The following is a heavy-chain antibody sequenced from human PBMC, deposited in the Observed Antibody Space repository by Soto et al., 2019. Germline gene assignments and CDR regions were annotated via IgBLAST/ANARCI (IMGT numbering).Heavy chain of an antibody. Sequence: PSETLCLTCTVSGGSISSGGYYWSWMRQQPGKGLEWIGYIYYSGSTYYNPSLKSRVTISVDTSKNQFSLKLSSVTAADTAVYYCAIAAHLVGAINYYFDYWGQGTLVTVSS. V-gene: IGHV4-31*02. CDR3: AIAAHLVGAINYYFDY. J-gene: IGHJ4*02. CDR2: IYYSGST. CDR1: GGSISSGGYY. D-gene: IGHD1-26*01.